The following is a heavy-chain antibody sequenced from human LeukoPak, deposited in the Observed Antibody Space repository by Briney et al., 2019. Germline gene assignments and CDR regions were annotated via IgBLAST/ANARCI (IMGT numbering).Heavy chain of an antibody. D-gene: IGHD3-10*01. CDR1: GYIFTSYY. Sequence: ASVKVSCKASGYIFTSYYIHWVRQAPGQGLAWMGIINPSGGRTNYAQKFQGRVTMTRDMSTSTDYMELSSLRSEDTAVYYCARDNSVGDIAWWFDPWGQGTLVTVSS. V-gene: IGHV1-46*01. CDR2: INPSGGRT. CDR3: ARDNSVGDIAWWFDP. J-gene: IGHJ5*02.